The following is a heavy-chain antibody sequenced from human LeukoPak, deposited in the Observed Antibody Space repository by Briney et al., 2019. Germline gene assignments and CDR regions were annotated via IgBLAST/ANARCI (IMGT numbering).Heavy chain of an antibody. CDR3: ARDPNYYDSSGYFY. CDR2: INHSGST. CDR1: GGSFTTYY. J-gene: IGHJ4*02. V-gene: IGHV4-34*01. Sequence: SETLSLTCAVYGGSFTTYYWSWIRQPPGKGLEWIGEINHSGSTNYNPSLKSRVTISVDTSKNQFSLNLSSVTAADTAVYYCARDPNYYDSSGYFYWGQGTLVTVSS. D-gene: IGHD3-22*01.